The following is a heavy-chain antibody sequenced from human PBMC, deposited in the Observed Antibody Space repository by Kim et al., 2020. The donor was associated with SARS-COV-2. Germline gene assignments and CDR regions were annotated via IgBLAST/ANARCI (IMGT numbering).Heavy chain of an antibody. V-gene: IGHV3-23*01. CDR3: AKGDYHSELGAFDK. Sequence: GGSLRLSCAASGFTFSRFAMSWVRQAPGKGLEWVSSISGSGFCTSYADSVKGRFTISRDNSKNTLYLQMNSLRAEDTAVYYCAKGDYHSELGAFDKWGQ. D-gene: IGHD3-22*01. CDR2: ISGSGFCT. CDR1: GFTFSRFA. J-gene: IGHJ3*02.